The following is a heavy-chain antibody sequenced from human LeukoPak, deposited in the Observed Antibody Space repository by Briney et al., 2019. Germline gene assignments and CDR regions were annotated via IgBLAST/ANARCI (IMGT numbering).Heavy chain of an antibody. CDR2: IYYSGST. CDR1: GGSISSSSYY. V-gene: IGHV4-39*01. J-gene: IGHJ6*03. CDR3: ARSRSSGYYYVPGYYYMDV. D-gene: IGHD3-22*01. Sequence: KTSETLSLTCTVSGGSISSSSYYWGWIRQPPGKGLEWIGSIYYSGSTYYNPSLKSRVTISVDTSKNQFSLKLSSVTAADTAVYYCARSRSSGYYYVPGYYYMDVWGKGTTVTISS.